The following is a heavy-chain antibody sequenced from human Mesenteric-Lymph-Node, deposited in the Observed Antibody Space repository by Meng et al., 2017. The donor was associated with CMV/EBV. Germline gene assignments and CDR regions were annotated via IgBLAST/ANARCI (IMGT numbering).Heavy chain of an antibody. V-gene: IGHV3-21*01. CDR1: GFTFSSYS. J-gene: IGHJ3*02. Sequence: GESLKISCAASGFTFSSYSMNWVRQAPGKGLEWVSSISSSSYIYYADSVKGRFTISRDNAKNSLYLQMNSLRAEDTAVYYCARVLGRDDAFDIWGQGTMVTVSS. CDR3: ARVLGRDDAFDI. D-gene: IGHD2-8*02. CDR2: ISSSSYI.